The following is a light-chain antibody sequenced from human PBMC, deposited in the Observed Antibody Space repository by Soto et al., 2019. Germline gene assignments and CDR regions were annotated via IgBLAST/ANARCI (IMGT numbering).Light chain of an antibody. CDR1: QSVSTSQ. V-gene: IGKV3-20*01. CDR3: QKYGSSPRK. Sequence: EIVLTHSPGTLSLSPWEMVTLSFSSSQSVSTSQLAWYQQKPGQAPRLLIFGASSRATGIPDRFRGSGSGTDFTLTISRLEPEDFAVYYCQKYGSSPRKFGRGTKVDIK. J-gene: IGKJ1*01. CDR2: GAS.